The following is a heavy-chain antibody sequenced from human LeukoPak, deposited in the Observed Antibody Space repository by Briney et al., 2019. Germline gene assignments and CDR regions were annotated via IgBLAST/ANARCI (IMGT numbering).Heavy chain of an antibody. D-gene: IGHD5-12*01. CDR1: GGSFSGYY. Sequence: PSETLSLTCAVYGGSFSGYYWSWIRQPPGKGLEWIGEINHSGSTNYNPSLKSRVTISVDTSKNQFSLKLSSVTAADTAVYYCARRISGYDWGVDYWGQGTLVTVSS. CDR3: ARRISGYDWGVDY. V-gene: IGHV4-34*01. J-gene: IGHJ4*02. CDR2: INHSGST.